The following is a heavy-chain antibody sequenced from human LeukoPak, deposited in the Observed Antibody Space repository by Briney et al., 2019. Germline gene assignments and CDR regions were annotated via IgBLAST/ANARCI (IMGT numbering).Heavy chain of an antibody. CDR1: GGSISSYY. CDR3: AREIGTAGRFGEFFDY. CDR2: IYYSGST. D-gene: IGHD3-10*01. Sequence: PSETLSLTCTVSGGSISSYYWSWIRQPPGKGLEWIGYIYYSGSTNYNPSLKSRVTISVDKSKNQFSLKLSSVTAADTAVYYCAREIGTAGRFGEFFDYWGREPWSPSPQ. J-gene: IGHJ4*02. V-gene: IGHV4-59*12.